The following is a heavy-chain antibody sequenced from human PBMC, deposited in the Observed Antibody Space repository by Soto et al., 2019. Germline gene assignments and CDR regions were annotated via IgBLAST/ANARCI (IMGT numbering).Heavy chain of an antibody. V-gene: IGHV4-34*01. Sequence: RGHGCLRIRKNQGKGLEWIGEINHSGSTNYNPSLKSRVTISVDTSKNQFSLKLSSVTAADTAVYYCSRGIGVAPARGYMEVCGKRTMVTISS. J-gene: IGHJ6*03. CDR1: RGHG. CDR2: INHSGST. D-gene: IGHD2-2*01. CDR3: SRGIGVAPARGYMEV.